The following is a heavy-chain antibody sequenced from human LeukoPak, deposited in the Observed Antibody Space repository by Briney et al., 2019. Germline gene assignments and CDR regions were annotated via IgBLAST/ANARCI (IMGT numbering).Heavy chain of an antibody. V-gene: IGHV4-34*01. J-gene: IGHJ4*02. D-gene: IGHD3-22*01. CDR3: ARGEQIYYYDGSGSPLDY. CDR2: INHSGST. Sequence: SETQSLTCAVYGGSFSGYYWSWIRQPPGKGLEWIGEINHSGSTNYNPSLKSRVTISVDTSKTHFSLKLSSVTAADTAVYYCARGEQIYYYDGSGSPLDYWGQGTLVTVSS. CDR1: GGSFSGYY.